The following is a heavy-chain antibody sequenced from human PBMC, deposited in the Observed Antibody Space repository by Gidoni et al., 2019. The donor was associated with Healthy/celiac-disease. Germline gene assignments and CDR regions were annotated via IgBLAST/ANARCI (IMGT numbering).Heavy chain of an antibody. CDR2: IYYSGST. V-gene: IGHV4-61*01. CDR3: ASHSGYCSGGSCYSGDY. Sequence: QVQLQESGPGLVKPSETLSLTCTVSGGSVSSGSYYWSWIRQPPGKGLEWIGYIYYSGSTNYNPSLKSRVTISVDTSKNQFSLKLSSVTAADTAVYYCASHSGYCSGGSCYSGDYWGQGTLVTVSS. CDR1: GGSVSSGSYY. J-gene: IGHJ4*02. D-gene: IGHD2-15*01.